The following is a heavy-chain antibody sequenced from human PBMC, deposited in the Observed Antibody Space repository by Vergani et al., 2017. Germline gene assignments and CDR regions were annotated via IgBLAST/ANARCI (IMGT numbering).Heavy chain of an antibody. CDR3: ARIGDYVDVVFDY. Sequence: VQLVQSGAEVKKPGSSVKVSCKASGGTFTDYYMHWVQQAPGKGLEWMGLVDPEDGETIYAEKFQGRVTITADTSTDTAYMELSSLRSEDTAVYYCARIGDYVDVVFDYWGQGTLVTVSS. CDR1: GGTFTDYY. J-gene: IGHJ4*02. D-gene: IGHD4-17*01. V-gene: IGHV1-69-2*01. CDR2: VDPEDGET.